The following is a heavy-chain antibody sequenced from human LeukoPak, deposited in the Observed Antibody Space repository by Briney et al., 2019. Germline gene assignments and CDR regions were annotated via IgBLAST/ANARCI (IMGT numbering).Heavy chain of an antibody. D-gene: IGHD6-19*01. CDR2: ISDIGATT. Sequence: PGGSLRLSCAASGFTFSSYVMSWVRQAPGKGLEWVSTISDIGATTYYADSVKGRFTISRDNAKNTLYFQMNSLTAEDTAVYYCAKGRSGWYFFDYWGQGTLVTVSS. J-gene: IGHJ4*02. V-gene: IGHV3-23*01. CDR1: GFTFSSYV. CDR3: AKGRSGWYFFDY.